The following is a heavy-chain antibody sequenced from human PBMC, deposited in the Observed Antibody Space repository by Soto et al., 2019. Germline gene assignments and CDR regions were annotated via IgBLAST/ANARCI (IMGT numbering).Heavy chain of an antibody. CDR2: IDIAGDT. J-gene: IGHJ2*01. V-gene: IGHV3-13*01. CDR1: GFTFSNYD. D-gene: IGHD5-12*01. Sequence: QPGGSLSLSCAASGFTFSNYDMHWVRQATGKGLEWVSAIDIAGDTYYPDSVKGRFTISREKAENSLYLQMNSLRADDTAVYYCARAARWLQSRYFDLWGRGTLVTVSS. CDR3: ARAARWLQSRYFDL.